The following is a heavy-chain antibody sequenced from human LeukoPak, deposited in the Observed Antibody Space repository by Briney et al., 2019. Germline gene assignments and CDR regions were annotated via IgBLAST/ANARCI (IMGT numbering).Heavy chain of an antibody. CDR3: ASSRRAARGYSYGSTMYYFDY. V-gene: IGHV1-46*01. D-gene: IGHD5-18*01. Sequence: GASVKVSSKAVGYSFTNYYMHWVRQARGQGLEWMGLINPNGGSTSYAEKFQGRVTMTRDMSTSTVYMELSSLRSDDTAVYYCASSRRAARGYSYGSTMYYFDYWGQGTLVTVSS. J-gene: IGHJ4*02. CDR1: GYSFTNYY. CDR2: INPNGGST.